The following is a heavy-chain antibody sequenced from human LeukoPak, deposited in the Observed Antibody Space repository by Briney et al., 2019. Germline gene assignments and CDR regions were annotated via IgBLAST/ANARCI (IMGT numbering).Heavy chain of an antibody. CDR1: GGSISSSPYN. D-gene: IGHD3-9*01. CDR2: ISYSAST. Sequence: SETLSLTCTVSGGSISSSPYNWGWIRQPPGKGLEWIGTISYSASTYYKPSLKSRVTMSVDTSKNRFSLKLSSVTAADAAVYYCARRPTGYPNWFDPWGQGTLVTVSS. CDR3: ARRPTGYPNWFDP. V-gene: IGHV4-39*01. J-gene: IGHJ5*02.